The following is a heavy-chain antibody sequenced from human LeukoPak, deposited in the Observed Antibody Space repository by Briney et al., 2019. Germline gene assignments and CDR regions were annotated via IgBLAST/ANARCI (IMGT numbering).Heavy chain of an antibody. Sequence: SETLSLTCTVSGGSISSYYWSWIRQPPGKGLEWIGYIYYSGNTNYNPSLKSRVTISVDTSKNQFSLKLSSVTAADTAVYYCARLTSRVRSPYYFDYWGQGTLVTVSS. CDR3: ARLTSRVRSPYYFDY. J-gene: IGHJ4*02. D-gene: IGHD3-9*01. CDR1: GGSISSYY. V-gene: IGHV4-59*12. CDR2: IYYSGNT.